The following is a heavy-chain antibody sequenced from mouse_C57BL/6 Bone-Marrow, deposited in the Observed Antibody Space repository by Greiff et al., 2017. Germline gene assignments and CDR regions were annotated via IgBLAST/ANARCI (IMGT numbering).Heavy chain of an antibody. CDR2: INPNYGTT. V-gene: IGHV1-39*01. J-gene: IGHJ2*01. CDR1: GYSFTDYN. D-gene: IGHD2-2*01. CDR3: AKYGYDGGYYFDY. Sequence: VQLQQSGPELVKPGASVKISCKASGYSFTDYNMNWVKQSNGKSLEWIGVINPNYGTTSYNQKFKGKATLTVDKSSSTAYMQLNSLTSEHSAVYYCAKYGYDGGYYFDYWYRGTTLSVSS.